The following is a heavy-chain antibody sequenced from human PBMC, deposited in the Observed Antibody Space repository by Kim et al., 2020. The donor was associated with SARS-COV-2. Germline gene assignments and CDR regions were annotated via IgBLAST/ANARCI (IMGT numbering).Heavy chain of an antibody. CDR3: ARDVTTVSTKTYYYYGMDV. Sequence: GGSLRLSCAASGFTFSTSWMTWVRQAPGKGLEWVANIKQDGSEKYYVDSVKGRFSISRDNAKNSLYLQMYSLRAEDTAVYFCARDVTTVSTKTYYYYGMDVWGQGTTVTVSS. J-gene: IGHJ6*02. CDR2: IKQDGSEK. D-gene: IGHD4-4*01. CDR1: GFTFSTSW. V-gene: IGHV3-7*03.